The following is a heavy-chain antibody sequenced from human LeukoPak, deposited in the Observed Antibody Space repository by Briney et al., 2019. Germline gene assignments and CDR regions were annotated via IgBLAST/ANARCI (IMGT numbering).Heavy chain of an antibody. Sequence: SETLSLTCTVSGYSISSGYYWGWLRQPPGKGLEWIGSIYHSGSTYYNPSLKSRVTISVDTSKNQFSLKLSSVTAADTAVYYCARDMELNFDYWGQGTLVTVSS. V-gene: IGHV4-38-2*02. CDR2: IYHSGST. J-gene: IGHJ4*02. CDR1: GYSISSGYY. CDR3: ARDMELNFDY. D-gene: IGHD3-10*01.